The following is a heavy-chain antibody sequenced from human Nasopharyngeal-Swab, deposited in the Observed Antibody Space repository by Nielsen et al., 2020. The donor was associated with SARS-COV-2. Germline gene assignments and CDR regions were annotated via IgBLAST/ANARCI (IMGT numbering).Heavy chain of an antibody. Sequence: GESLKISCATSGFTFKSFPMHWVRRGPDKGLERVAVISYDVDKTFYADSVKGRFTVSRDNAKNTLYLQMVNLRVEDTAVYYCARGASFGAVSDAMDVWGHGTTVTVSS. V-gene: IGHV3-30-3*01. J-gene: IGHJ6*02. CDR3: ARGASFGAVSDAMDV. D-gene: IGHD3-10*01. CDR2: ISYDVDKT. CDR1: GFTFKSFP.